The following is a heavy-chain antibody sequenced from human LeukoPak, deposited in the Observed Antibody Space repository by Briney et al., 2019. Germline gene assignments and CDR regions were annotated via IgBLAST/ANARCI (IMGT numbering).Heavy chain of an antibody. CDR2: IYYSGST. CDR1: GGSISSGDYY. CDR3: ARDMTSSSWYPAFDY. Sequence: SETLSLTCTVSGGSISSGDYYWSWIRQPPGKGLEWIGYIYYSGSTYYNPSLKSRVTISVDTSKNQFSLKLSSVTAADTAVYYCARDMTSSSWYPAFDYWGQGTLVTVSS. D-gene: IGHD6-13*01. J-gene: IGHJ4*02. V-gene: IGHV4-30-4*08.